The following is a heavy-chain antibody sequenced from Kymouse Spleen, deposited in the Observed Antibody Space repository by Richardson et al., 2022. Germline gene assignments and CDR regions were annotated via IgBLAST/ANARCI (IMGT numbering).Heavy chain of an antibody. J-gene: IGHJ4*02. Sequence: QLQLQESGPGLVKPSETLSLTCTVSGGSISSSSYYWGWIRQPPGKGLEWIGSIYYSGSTYYNPSLKSRVTISVDTSKNQFSLKLSSVTAADTAVYYCARQGNWNDGGYWGQGTLVTVSS. D-gene: IGHD1-20*01. V-gene: IGHV4-39*01. CDR1: GGSISSSSYY. CDR2: IYYSGST. CDR3: ARQGNWNDGGY.